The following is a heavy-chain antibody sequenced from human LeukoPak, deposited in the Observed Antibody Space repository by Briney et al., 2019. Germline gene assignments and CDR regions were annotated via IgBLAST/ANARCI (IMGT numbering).Heavy chain of an antibody. CDR2: INPISGST. CDR1: GYTFSSYY. CDR3: ARVEVGATTDAFDI. J-gene: IGHJ3*02. V-gene: IGHV1-46*01. D-gene: IGHD1-26*01. Sequence: GASVKVSCKTSGYTFSSYYMQWVRQAPGQGLEWMGIINPISGSTTYAQKFQGRVTMTRDTSTSTVYMELSSLRSEDTAVYYCARVEVGATTDAFDIWGQGTMVTVSS.